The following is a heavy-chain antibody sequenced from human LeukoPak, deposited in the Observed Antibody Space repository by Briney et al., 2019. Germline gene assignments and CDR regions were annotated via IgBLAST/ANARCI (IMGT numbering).Heavy chain of an antibody. CDR2: IYYSGST. D-gene: IGHD3-10*01. CDR3: ARSTGSQLLWFGEFDY. J-gene: IGHJ4*02. V-gene: IGHV4-61*01. CDR1: GGSVSSGSYY. Sequence: SETLSLTCTVSGGSVSSGSYYWSWIRQPPGKGLVWIGYIYYSGSTNYNPSLKSRVTISVDTSKNQFSLKLSSVTAADTAVYYCARSTGSQLLWFGEFDYWGQGTLVTVSS.